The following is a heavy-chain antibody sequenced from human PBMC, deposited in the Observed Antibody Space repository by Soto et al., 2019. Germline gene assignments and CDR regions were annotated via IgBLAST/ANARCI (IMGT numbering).Heavy chain of an antibody. J-gene: IGHJ6*02. Sequence: QVQLVESGGGVVQPGRSLRLSCAASGFTFSSYGMHWVRQAPGKGLEWVAVIWYDGSNKYYADSVKGRFTISRDNSKNTLYLQMNSLRAEDTAVYYCARDLRTTVTTFKHYYGMDVWGQGTTVTVSS. D-gene: IGHD4-17*01. CDR1: GFTFSSYG. CDR3: ARDLRTTVTTFKHYYGMDV. V-gene: IGHV3-33*01. CDR2: IWYDGSNK.